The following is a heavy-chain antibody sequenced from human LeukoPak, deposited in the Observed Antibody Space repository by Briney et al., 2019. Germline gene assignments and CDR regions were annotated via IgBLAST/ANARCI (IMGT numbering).Heavy chain of an antibody. CDR3: ARDLVVVVLAANENYYYYMHV. V-gene: IGHV4-61*02. J-gene: IGHJ6*03. Sequence: PSQTLSLTCTVSGGSISSGSYYWSWIRQPAGKGLEWIGRIYTSGSTNYNPSLKSRVTISVDTSKNQFSLKLSSVTAADTAVYEYARDLVVVVLAANENYYYYMHVWGKGTTVTVSS. CDR1: GGSISSGSYY. D-gene: IGHD2-2*01. CDR2: IYTSGST.